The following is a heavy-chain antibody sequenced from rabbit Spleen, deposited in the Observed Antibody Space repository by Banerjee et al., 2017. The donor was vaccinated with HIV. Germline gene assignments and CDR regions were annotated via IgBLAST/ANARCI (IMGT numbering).Heavy chain of an antibody. CDR1: GLDFSGDSY. J-gene: IGHJ4*01. V-gene: IGHV1S40*01. CDR2: IDIGSSGFT. CDR3: ARDLPSVVGWNFNL. D-gene: IGHD1-1*01. Sequence: QSLEESGGDLVKPEGSLTLTCKASGLDFSGDSYDSYMCWVRQAPGKGLEWIACIDIGSSGFTYFATWAKGRFTISKTSSTTVTLQMTSLTAADTATYFCARDLPSVVGWNFNLWGQGTLVTVS.